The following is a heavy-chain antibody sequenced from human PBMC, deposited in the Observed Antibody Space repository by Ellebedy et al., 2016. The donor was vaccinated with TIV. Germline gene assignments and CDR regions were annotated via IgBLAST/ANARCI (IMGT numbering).Heavy chain of an antibody. CDR1: GFTFSDYY. J-gene: IGHJ4*02. CDR3: ARAFCYGALDY. Sequence: GGSLRLSXAASGFTFSDYYMSWIRQAPGQGLGWISYISNSSDYTNYADSVKGRFTISRDNAKNSLYLQMNSLRAEDTAVYYCARAFCYGALDYWGQGTRVTVSS. CDR2: ISNSSDYT. V-gene: IGHV3-11*06. D-gene: IGHD4-17*01.